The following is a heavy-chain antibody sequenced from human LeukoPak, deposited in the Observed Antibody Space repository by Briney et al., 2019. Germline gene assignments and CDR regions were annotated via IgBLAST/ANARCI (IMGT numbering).Heavy chain of an antibody. CDR1: EFTFSSYS. CDR2: ISGWSSDI. CDR3: ARRGYHDYSGFDY. V-gene: IGHV3-21*01. Sequence: PGGSLRLSCAGSEFTFSSYSMNWVRQAPGKGLEWVSSISGWSSDIYYADSVKGRFTISRDNSKNSLYLQMKSLRAEDTALYYCARRGYHDYSGFDYWCQGTLVTVSS. J-gene: IGHJ4*02. D-gene: IGHD3-16*01.